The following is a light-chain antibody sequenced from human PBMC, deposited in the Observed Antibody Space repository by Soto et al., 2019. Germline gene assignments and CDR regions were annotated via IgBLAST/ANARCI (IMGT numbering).Light chain of an antibody. J-gene: IGKJ2*01. CDR2: DAS. CDR1: QTIDNT. CDR3: QHYNYWPYT. V-gene: IGKV3-15*01. Sequence: EIVMTQSPATLSLSPGEIATLSFRASQTIDNTLAWYQRKPGQAPRLLIYDASTRATGVPARFSGSGSGTDFTLTISSLQSEDFAVYYCQHYNYWPYTFGQGTKVDIK.